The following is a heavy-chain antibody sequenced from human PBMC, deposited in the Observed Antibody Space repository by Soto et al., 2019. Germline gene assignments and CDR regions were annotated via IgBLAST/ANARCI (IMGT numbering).Heavy chain of an antibody. CDR1: GFTFSSYS. V-gene: IGHV3-21*05. CDR3: ASTYYDILTGYFPHHYYFDS. J-gene: IGHJ4*02. CDR2: ISSSSSYT. D-gene: IGHD3-9*01. Sequence: GGSLRLSCAASGFTFSSYSMNWVRQAPGKGLEWVSYISSSSSYTNYADSVKGRFTISRDNAKNSLYLQMNSLRAEDTAVYYCASTYYDILTGYFPHHYYFDSWGQGTLVTAPQ.